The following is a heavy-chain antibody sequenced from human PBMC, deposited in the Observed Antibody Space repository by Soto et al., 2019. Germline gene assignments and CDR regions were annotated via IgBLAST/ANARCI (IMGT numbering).Heavy chain of an antibody. D-gene: IGHD6-6*01. CDR2: IYYSGST. CDR3: ARAWYSSSSNWFDP. V-gene: IGHV4-39*01. Sequence: SETLSLTCTVYGGSISSSSYYWGWIRQPPGKGLEWIGSIYYSGSTYYNPSLKSRVTISVDTSKNQFSLKLSSVTAADTAVYYCARAWYSSSSNWFDPWGQGTLVTVSS. J-gene: IGHJ5*02. CDR1: GGSISSSSYY.